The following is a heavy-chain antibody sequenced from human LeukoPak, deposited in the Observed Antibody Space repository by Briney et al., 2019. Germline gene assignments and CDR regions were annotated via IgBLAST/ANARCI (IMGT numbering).Heavy chain of an antibody. CDR3: ARDSPGELLPSH. V-gene: IGHV3-23*01. D-gene: IGHD1-26*01. CDR1: GFTFDTYW. CDR2: VSGSGRGENT. Sequence: GGSLRLSCAASGFTFDTYWMTWVRQAPGKGLEWVSNVSGSGRGENTYYADSVKGRFTISRDNSKNTLYLQMNSLRAEDTAVYYCARDSPGELLPSHWGQGTLVTVSS. J-gene: IGHJ4*02.